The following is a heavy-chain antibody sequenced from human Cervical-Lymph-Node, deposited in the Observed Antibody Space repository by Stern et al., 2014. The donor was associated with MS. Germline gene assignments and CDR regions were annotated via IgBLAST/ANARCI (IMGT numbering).Heavy chain of an antibody. CDR1: GFTFSSYA. Sequence: EVQLVESGGGLVQPGGSLRLSCVASGFTFSSYAMNWVRQAPGKGLEWVSTISGSGGNTHYADSVKGRFTISRDNARNTLYLQMNSLRADDTAVYYCPKGRKDLLFSRGGSYFDPWGQGSLVTVSS. CDR3: PKGRKDLLFSRGGSYFDP. J-gene: IGHJ4*02. D-gene: IGHD1-26*01. CDR2: ISGSGGNT. V-gene: IGHV3-23*04.